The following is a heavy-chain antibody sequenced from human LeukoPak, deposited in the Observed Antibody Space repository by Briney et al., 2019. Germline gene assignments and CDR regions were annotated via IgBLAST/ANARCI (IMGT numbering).Heavy chain of an antibody. V-gene: IGHV3-30*03. CDR1: GSTFSGYV. D-gene: IGHD4-23*01. J-gene: IGHJ4*01. CDR3: AREVDYGGSSAMGF. Sequence: GGSLRLSCAASGSTFSGYVMHWVRQTPGKGLEWVAVISYDGKNEYYADSVKGRFAISRDNSKNTLYLQMNSLRAEDTAVYYCAREVDYGGSSAMGFWGQEPWSPSPQ. CDR2: ISYDGKNE.